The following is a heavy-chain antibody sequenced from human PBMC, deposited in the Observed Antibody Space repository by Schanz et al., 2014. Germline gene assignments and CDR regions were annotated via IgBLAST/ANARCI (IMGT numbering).Heavy chain of an antibody. CDR1: GGTFSTYT. CDR2: ISPYNGNT. Sequence: QVQLVQSGAEVKKPGSSVKVSCKASGGTFSTYTISWVRQAPGQGLEWMGWISPYNGNTNYAQKLQGRVTMTADTSTSTASMELSSLRSEDTAVYYCARSGSSNWYFFDYWGQGTLVTVSS. CDR3: ARSGSSNWYFFDY. V-gene: IGHV1-18*01. D-gene: IGHD6-13*01. J-gene: IGHJ4*02.